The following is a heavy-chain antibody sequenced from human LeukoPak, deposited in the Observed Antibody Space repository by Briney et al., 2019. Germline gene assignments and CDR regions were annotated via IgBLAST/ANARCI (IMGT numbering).Heavy chain of an antibody. J-gene: IGHJ4*02. CDR2: IYHSGST. Sequence: SSETLSLTCAVSGGSISSGGYSWSWIRQPPGKGLEWIGYIYHSGSTYYNPSLKSRVTISVDTSKNQFSLKLSSVTAADTAVYYCARSRGNYYDSSGYQGYFDYWGQGTLVTVSS. V-gene: IGHV4-30-2*01. D-gene: IGHD3-22*01. CDR1: GGSISSGGYS. CDR3: ARSRGNYYDSSGYQGYFDY.